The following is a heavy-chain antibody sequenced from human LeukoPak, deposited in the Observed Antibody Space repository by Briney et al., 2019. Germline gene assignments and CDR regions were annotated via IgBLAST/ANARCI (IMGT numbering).Heavy chain of an antibody. D-gene: IGHD5-12*01. CDR1: EGTFSSYA. Sequence: ASVKVSCKASEGTFSSYAISWVRQAPGQGLEWMGGIIPIFGTANYAQKFQGRVTITADESTSTAYMELSSLRSEDTAVYYCASSRLRTYYYYYMDVWGKGTTVTVSS. J-gene: IGHJ6*03. CDR3: ASSRLRTYYYYYMDV. V-gene: IGHV1-69*01. CDR2: IIPIFGTA.